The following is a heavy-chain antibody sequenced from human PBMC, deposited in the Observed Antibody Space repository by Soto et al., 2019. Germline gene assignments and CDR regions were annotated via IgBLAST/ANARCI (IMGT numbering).Heavy chain of an antibody. CDR3: GPVAGNI. CDR2: ISSSSSYL. CDR1: GFTFRTYS. V-gene: IGHV3-21*01. Sequence: EVQLVESGGGLVKPGGSLRLSCAASGFTFRTYSMNWVRQAPGKGLEWVSSISSSSSYLYYADSVKGRFTISRDNAKNSLYLQMNSLRAEDTAVYYCGPVAGNIWGQGTLVTVSS. D-gene: IGHD6-19*01. J-gene: IGHJ4*02.